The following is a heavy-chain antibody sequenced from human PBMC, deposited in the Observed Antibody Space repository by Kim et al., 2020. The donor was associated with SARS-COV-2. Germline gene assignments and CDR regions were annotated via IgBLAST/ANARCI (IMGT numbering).Heavy chain of an antibody. J-gene: IGHJ4*02. CDR1: GGSISSYY. CDR2: IYYSGST. CDR3: ARSIGVIPGSHPGDY. Sequence: SETLSLTCTVSGGSISSYYWSWIRQPPGKGLEWIGYIYYSGSTNYNPSLKSRVTISVDTSKNQFSLKLSSVTAADTAVYYCARSIGVIPGSHPGDYWGQGTLVTVSS. V-gene: IGHV4-59*01. D-gene: IGHD3-10*01.